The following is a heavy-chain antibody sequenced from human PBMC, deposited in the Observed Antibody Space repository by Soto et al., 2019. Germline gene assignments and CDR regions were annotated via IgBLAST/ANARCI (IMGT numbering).Heavy chain of an antibody. CDR1: GGSISSSSYY. CDR2: IYYSGST. V-gene: IGHV4-39*01. CDR3: ASPYGDYVGGYFYYMDV. J-gene: IGHJ6*03. D-gene: IGHD4-17*01. Sequence: QLQLQESGPGLVKPSETLSLTCTVSGGSISSSSYYWGWIRQPPGKGLEWIGSIYYSGSTYYNPSLKRRVTVAVDTYKNQFPLKLSSVTAADTAVYYCASPYGDYVGGYFYYMDVWGKGTTVTVSS.